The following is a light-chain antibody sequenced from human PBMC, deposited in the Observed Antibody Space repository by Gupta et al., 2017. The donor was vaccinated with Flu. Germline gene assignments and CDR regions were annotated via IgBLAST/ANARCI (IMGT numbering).Light chain of an antibody. CDR2: DTS. V-gene: IGKV1-33*01. CDR1: QDISNY. CDR3: QQYDDPPPT. J-gene: IGKJ5*01. Sequence: GDRVTITCQASQDISNYLNWYQQKPGKAPKLLIYDTSNLETGVPSRFSGSRSGRDFTFTISSLQPEDIATYYCQQYDDPPPTFGQETRLEIK.